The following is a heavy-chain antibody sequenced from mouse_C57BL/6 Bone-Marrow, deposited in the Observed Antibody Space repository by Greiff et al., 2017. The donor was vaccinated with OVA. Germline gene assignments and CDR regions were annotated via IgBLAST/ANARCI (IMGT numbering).Heavy chain of an antibody. CDR2: IYPGDGDT. Sequence: QVQLQQSGPELVKPGASVKISCKASGYAFSSSWMNWVKQRPGKGLEWIGRIYPGDGDTNYNGKFKGKATLTADKSSSTAYMQLSSLTSEDSAVYFCARKYYYGSYADAMDYWGQGTSVTVSS. D-gene: IGHD1-1*01. V-gene: IGHV1-82*01. CDR3: ARKYYYGSYADAMDY. J-gene: IGHJ4*01. CDR1: GYAFSSSW.